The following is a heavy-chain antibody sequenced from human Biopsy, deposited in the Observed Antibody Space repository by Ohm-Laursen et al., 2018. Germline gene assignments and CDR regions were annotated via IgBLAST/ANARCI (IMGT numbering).Heavy chain of an antibody. CDR2: VHYGGAT. Sequence: SDTLSLTCTVSDVSINSNDYYWGWIRQAPGKGLEWLGSVHYGGATYYKPPLTSRATISVDTAQNQFFLKLRSATAADTAVYYCARPLRGGEYEGFDLWGPGTMVSVSP. V-gene: IGHV4-39*01. CDR3: ARPLRGGEYEGFDL. D-gene: IGHD4-17*01. J-gene: IGHJ3*01. CDR1: DVSINSNDYY.